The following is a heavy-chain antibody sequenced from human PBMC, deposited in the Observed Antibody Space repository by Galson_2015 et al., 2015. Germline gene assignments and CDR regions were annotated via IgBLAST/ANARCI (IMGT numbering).Heavy chain of an antibody. CDR2: ISHEGSNK. J-gene: IGHJ4*02. CDR3: VRKGPSYGDFDY. CDR1: GFVFSMYR. Sequence: SLRLSCAASGFVFSMYRMSWVRQAPGKGLEWVAIISHEGSNKYYADSVRGRITVSRDNSRNTLYFEMNSLRPEDTAVYYCVRKGPSYGDFDYWGQGALVTVSS. D-gene: IGHD4-17*01. V-gene: IGHV3-30*03.